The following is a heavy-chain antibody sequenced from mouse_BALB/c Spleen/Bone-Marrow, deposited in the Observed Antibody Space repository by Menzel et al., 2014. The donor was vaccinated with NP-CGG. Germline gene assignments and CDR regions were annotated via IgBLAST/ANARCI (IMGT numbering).Heavy chain of an antibody. CDR3: ARYDYRYSWFAY. V-gene: IGHV14-3*02. CDR2: IDPANGNT. Sequence: EVQLQQSGAELVKPGASVKLSCTASGFNIKDTYMHWVKQRPEQGLEWIGRIDPANGNTKYDPKFQGKATITTATSSNTAYLQLRSLTSEDTAVYYCARYDYRYSWFAYWGQGTLVTVSA. CDR1: GFNIKDTY. D-gene: IGHD2-14*01. J-gene: IGHJ3*01.